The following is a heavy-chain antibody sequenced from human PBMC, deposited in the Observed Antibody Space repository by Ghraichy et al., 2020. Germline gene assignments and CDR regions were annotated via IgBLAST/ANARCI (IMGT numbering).Heavy chain of an antibody. CDR2: VSYSGTS. CDR1: GDSLRSSSYY. CDR3: ARHVFSLGITYAFQV. Sequence: SETLSLTCTVSGDSLRSSSYYWGWIRQSPGRGLQFIANVSYSGTSYENPALERRVTVSVDTSKNQFSLRLTSVTAADSSTYYCARHVFSLGITYAFQVWGQGTAVTVS. V-gene: IGHV4-39*01. J-gene: IGHJ3*01. D-gene: IGHD7-27*01.